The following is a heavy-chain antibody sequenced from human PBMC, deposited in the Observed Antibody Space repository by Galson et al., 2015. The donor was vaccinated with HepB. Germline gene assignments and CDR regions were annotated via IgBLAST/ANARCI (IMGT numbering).Heavy chain of an antibody. CDR2: INGDGSIR. CDR3: AKEDYDLLTGYRYYNYGMDV. Sequence: SLRLSCAVSGSTSRDYWINWVRQAPGKGLVWVSRINGDGSIRNYADAVKGRFTIFRDNAKNTLYLQMSNLTAEDTAVYYCAKEDYDLLTGYRYYNYGMDVWGQGTTVTVAS. J-gene: IGHJ6*02. D-gene: IGHD3-9*01. CDR1: GSTSRDYW. V-gene: IGHV3-74*01.